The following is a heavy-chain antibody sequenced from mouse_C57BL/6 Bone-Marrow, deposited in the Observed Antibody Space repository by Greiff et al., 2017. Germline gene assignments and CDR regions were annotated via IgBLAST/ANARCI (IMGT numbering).Heavy chain of an antibody. Sequence: EVKVVESGGGLVKPGGSLSLSCAASGFTFTDYYMSWVRQPPGKGHGWLGFIRNKANGYTTEYSASVKGRFTISRDNSKSILYLQMNALRAEYSATYYCSRDGIRLNWDGFDYWCQGTTLTVSS. CDR3: SRDGIRLNWDGFDY. CDR2: IRNKANGYTT. D-gene: IGHD4-1*01. V-gene: IGHV7-3*01. CDR1: GFTFTDYY. J-gene: IGHJ2*01.